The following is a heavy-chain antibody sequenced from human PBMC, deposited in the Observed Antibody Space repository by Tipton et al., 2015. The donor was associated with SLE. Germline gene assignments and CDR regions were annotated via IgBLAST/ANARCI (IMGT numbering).Heavy chain of an antibody. D-gene: IGHD3-16*01. CDR1: GGSISSYY. CDR3: ARDSLNWGSYYHGMDV. Sequence: TLSLTCTVSGGSISSYYWSWIRQPPGKGLEWIGYIYYTGNTNYNPSLKSRVTMSVDTSKSQFSLKLSSVTAADTAVYYCARDSLNWGSYYHGMDVWGQGTTVTVSS. V-gene: IGHV4-59*01. J-gene: IGHJ6*02. CDR2: IYYTGNT.